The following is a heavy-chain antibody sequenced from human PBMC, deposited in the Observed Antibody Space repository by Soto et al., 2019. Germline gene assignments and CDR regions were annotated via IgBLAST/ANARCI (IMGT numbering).Heavy chain of an antibody. CDR1: GFTFDDYA. CDR2: ISWNSGSI. V-gene: IGHV3-9*01. J-gene: IGHJ4*02. Sequence: PGGSLRLSCAASGFTFDDYAMHWVRQAPGKGLEWVSGISWNSGSIGYADSVKGRFTISRDNAKNSLYLQMNSLRAEDTALYYCAKGTTVVTSYFDYWGQGTLVTVSS. CDR3: AKGTTVVTSYFDY. D-gene: IGHD4-4*01.